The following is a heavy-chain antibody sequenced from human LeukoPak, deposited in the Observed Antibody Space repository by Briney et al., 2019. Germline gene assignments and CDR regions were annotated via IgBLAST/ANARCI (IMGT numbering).Heavy chain of an antibody. D-gene: IGHD3-3*01. CDR2: ITSSGTYI. V-gene: IGHV3-21*01. CDR3: AKGADFWSGQFDY. J-gene: IGHJ4*02. CDR1: GFTFNNYN. Sequence: PGGSLRLSCATSGFTFNNYNMNWVRQAPGRALEWVSSITSSGTYIFYADSVKGRFTISRDNAKNSLYLQMNSLGPEDTAVYYCAKGADFWSGQFDYWGQGTLVTVSS.